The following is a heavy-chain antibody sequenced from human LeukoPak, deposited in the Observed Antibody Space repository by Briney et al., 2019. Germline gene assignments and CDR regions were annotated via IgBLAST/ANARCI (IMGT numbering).Heavy chain of an antibody. V-gene: IGHV3-53*01. J-gene: IGHJ4*02. CDR2: ISSEGLI. Sequence: GGSLRLSCAASGVTFNSYFMGWVRQAPGKGLEWVSLISSEGLIYYADSVKGRFTISRDNSKNTLYLQMNSLRVEDTGFYYCARGRGGDWGQGALVTVSS. CDR3: ARGRGGD. CDR1: GVTFNSYF. D-gene: IGHD2-15*01.